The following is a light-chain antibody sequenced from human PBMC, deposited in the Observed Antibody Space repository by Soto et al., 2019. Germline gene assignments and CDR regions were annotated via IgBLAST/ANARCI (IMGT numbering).Light chain of an antibody. Sequence: EIVMTQSPAPLSVSPRARATLSCSASQSVSSNFAWYQQRPGQAPGLLIYGAAIRAPGIPARFSGRGSGTECTLTTSSRQAEELAVYYCQQYNNWPLTGGGGTKVEIK. CDR2: GAA. J-gene: IGKJ4*01. V-gene: IGKV3D-15*01. CDR1: QSVSSN. CDR3: QQYNNWPLT.